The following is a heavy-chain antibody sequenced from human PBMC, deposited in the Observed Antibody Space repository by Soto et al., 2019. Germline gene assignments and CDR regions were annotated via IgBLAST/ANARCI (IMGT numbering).Heavy chain of an antibody. Sequence: EMNLVESGGGLVQPGRSLRLSCAASGFTFDDYAMRWVRQTPGKGLEWVSSISWNSGIIDYADSVKGRFSISRDSAKNSLYLEINSLRPQDTPLYYCAKDSKWGGSHFNHACDVWGQGTMVSFSS. CDR3: AKDSKWGGSHFNHACDV. CDR2: ISWNSGII. J-gene: IGHJ3*01. V-gene: IGHV3-9*01. D-gene: IGHD1-26*01. CDR1: GFTFDDYA.